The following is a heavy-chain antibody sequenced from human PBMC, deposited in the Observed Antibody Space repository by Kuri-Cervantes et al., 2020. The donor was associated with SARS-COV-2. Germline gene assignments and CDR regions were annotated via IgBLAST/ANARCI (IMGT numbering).Heavy chain of an antibody. CDR1: GYSISSGYY. J-gene: IGHJ4*02. CDR3: ARHSYDLWSGSEPFDY. D-gene: IGHD3-3*01. V-gene: IGHV4-38-2*01. CDR2: IYHSGST. Sequence: SETLSLTCAVSGYSISSGYYWGWIRQPPGKGLEWIGSIYHSGSTYYNPSLKSRVTISVDTSKNQFSLKLSSVTAADTAVYYCARHSYDLWSGSEPFDYWGQGTLVTVSS.